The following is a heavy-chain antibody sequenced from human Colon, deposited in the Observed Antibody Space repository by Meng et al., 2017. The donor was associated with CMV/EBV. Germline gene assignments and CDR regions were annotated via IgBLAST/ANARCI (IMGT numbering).Heavy chain of an antibody. V-gene: IGHV3-21*01. Sequence: GESLEISCAASGFPFSSYSMSWVRQAPGKGLEWVSYISGSSSYMSYADSVKGRFTISRDAAKNALYLQMNSLRAEDTAVYYCARDLYKYGTLSPSAMDVWGQGTTVTVSS. J-gene: IGHJ6*02. CDR2: ISGSSSYM. CDR3: ARDLYKYGTLSPSAMDV. D-gene: IGHD5-18*01. CDR1: GFPFSSYS.